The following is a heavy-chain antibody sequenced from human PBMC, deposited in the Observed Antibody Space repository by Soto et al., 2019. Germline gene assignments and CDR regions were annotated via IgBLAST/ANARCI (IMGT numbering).Heavy chain of an antibody. V-gene: IGHV3-7*01. CDR3: ARCYDILTGYYLVD. CDR2: IKQDGSEK. D-gene: IGHD3-9*01. CDR1: GFTFSSYW. Sequence: GGSLRLSCAASGFTFSSYWMSWVRQAPGKGLEWVANIKQDGSEKYYVDSVKGRFTISRDNAKNSLYLQMNSLRAEDTAVYYCARCYDILTGYYLVDWGQGTLVTVSS. J-gene: IGHJ4*02.